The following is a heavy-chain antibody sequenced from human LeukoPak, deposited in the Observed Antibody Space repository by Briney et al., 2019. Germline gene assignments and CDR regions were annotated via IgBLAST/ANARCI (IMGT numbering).Heavy chain of an antibody. V-gene: IGHV3-66*01. J-gene: IGHJ5*02. Sequence: RGSLRLSCAASVFTVSSNYMSWVRQAAGKGLEWVSLIYSGGSTYYAESVKGRFTISRDNSKNTLYLQMNSLRAEDTAVYYCARDYPSFDPWGQGTLVTVSS. CDR1: VFTVSSNY. CDR2: IYSGGST. CDR3: ARDYPSFDP. D-gene: IGHD3-16*02.